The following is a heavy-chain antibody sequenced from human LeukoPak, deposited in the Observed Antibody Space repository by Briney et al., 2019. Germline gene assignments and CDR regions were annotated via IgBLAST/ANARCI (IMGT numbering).Heavy chain of an antibody. D-gene: IGHD3-10*01. CDR3: ARQGHYGSGDYYFDY. J-gene: IGHJ4*02. CDR2: IYWDDDK. Sequence: SGPTLVKPTHTLTLTYTFYGFPLSTRGAVVGWIRQPPGKALEWLPLIYWDDDKRYSPSLKSRLTITNDTSKNQVVLTMTNMDPVDTATYYCARQGHYGSGDYYFDYWGQGTLVTVSS. V-gene: IGHV2-5*02. CDR1: GFPLSTRGAV.